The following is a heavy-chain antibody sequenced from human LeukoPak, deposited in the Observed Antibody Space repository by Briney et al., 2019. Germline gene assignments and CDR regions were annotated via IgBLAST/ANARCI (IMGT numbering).Heavy chain of an antibody. J-gene: IGHJ4*02. V-gene: IGHV4-4*02. CDR1: GGSISNGNW. Sequence: PSETLSLTCAVSGGSISNGNWWSWVHQPPGKGLEWIGEIYHSGSTNYNPSLKSRVTISVDKSKNQFSLKLTSVTAADTAVYYCARIGNYYFDYWGQGTLVTVSS. D-gene: IGHD1-1*01. CDR3: ARIGNYYFDY. CDR2: IYHSGST.